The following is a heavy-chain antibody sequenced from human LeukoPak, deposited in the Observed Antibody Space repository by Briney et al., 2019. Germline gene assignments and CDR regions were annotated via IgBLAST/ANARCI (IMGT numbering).Heavy chain of an antibody. CDR2: IDYSGST. CDR3: ARELLGYCSSTSCHNWFDP. V-gene: IGHV4-30-4*01. CDR1: GGSISSGDYY. Sequence: SETLSLTCTVSGGSISSGDYYWSWIRQPPGKGLEWVGYIDYSGSTYYNPSLKSRVTISVDTSKNQFSLKLSSVTAADTAVYYCARELLGYCSSTSCHNWFDPWGQGTLVTVSS. J-gene: IGHJ5*02. D-gene: IGHD2-2*01.